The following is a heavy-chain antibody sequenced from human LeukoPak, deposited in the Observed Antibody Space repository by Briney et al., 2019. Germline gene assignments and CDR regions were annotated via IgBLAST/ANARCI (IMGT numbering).Heavy chain of an antibody. CDR2: IYTSGST. V-gene: IGHV4-4*09. Sequence: SETLSITCTVSGGSISSYYWSWIRQPPGKGLEWIGYIYTSGSTNYNPSLKSRVTISVDTSKNQFSLKLSSVTAADTAVYYCARGADNYSNSYHYYYYMDVWGKGTTVTVSS. CDR1: GGSISSYY. J-gene: IGHJ6*03. CDR3: ARGADNYSNSYHYYYYMDV. D-gene: IGHD4-11*01.